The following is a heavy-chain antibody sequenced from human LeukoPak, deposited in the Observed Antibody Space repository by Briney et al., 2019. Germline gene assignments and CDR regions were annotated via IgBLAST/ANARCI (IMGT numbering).Heavy chain of an antibody. CDR3: ARAGGNWFDP. V-gene: IGHV4-59*01. J-gene: IGHJ5*02. D-gene: IGHD3-10*01. Sequence: SETLSLTCTVSGGSLSRYYWSLIRQPPGKGLEWIGYISYSGSTNYNPSLKSRVTISVDKSKNQFSLRLSSVTAADTAVYYCARAGGNWFDPWGQGTLVTVSS. CDR2: ISYSGST. CDR1: GGSLSRYY.